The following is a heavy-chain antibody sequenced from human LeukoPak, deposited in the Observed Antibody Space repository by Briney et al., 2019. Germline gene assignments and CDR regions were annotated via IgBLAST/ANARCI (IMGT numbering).Heavy chain of an antibody. CDR3: ARGVSYGDYVDY. V-gene: IGHV4-30-4*01. Sequence: SETLSLTRTVSGGSISSGDYYWSWIRQPPGKGLEWIGYIYYSGSTYYNPSLKSRVTISVDTSKNQFSLKLSSVTAADTAVYYCARGVSYGDYVDYWGQGTLVTVSS. CDR2: IYYSGST. CDR1: GGSISSGDYY. D-gene: IGHD4-17*01. J-gene: IGHJ4*02.